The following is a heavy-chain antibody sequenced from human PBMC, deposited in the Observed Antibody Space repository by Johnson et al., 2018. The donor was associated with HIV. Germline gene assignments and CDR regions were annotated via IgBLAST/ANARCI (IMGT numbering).Heavy chain of an antibody. J-gene: IGHJ3*02. CDR3: ARGVVVVPAASSHAFDI. Sequence: VQLVESGGGVVQPGRSLRLSCAASGFTFSSYWMSWVRQAPGKGLEWVANIKQDGSEKYYVDSVKGRFTISRDIAKNSVYLQMNSLRAEDTAVYYCARGVVVVPAASSHAFDIWGQGTMVTVSS. D-gene: IGHD2-2*01. CDR2: IKQDGSEK. V-gene: IGHV3-7*05. CDR1: GFTFSSYW.